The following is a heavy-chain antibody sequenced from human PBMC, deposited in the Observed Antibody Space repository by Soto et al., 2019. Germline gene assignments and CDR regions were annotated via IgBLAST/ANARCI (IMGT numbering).Heavy chain of an antibody. CDR1: GFTVSSNY. J-gene: IGHJ6*03. CDR2: IYSGGST. Sequence: GGSLRLSCAASGFTVSSNYMSWVRQAPGKGLEWVSVIYSGGSTYYADSVRGRFTISRDNSKNTLYLQMNSLRAEDTAVYYCERDLGAVAGHYYYMDVWGKGTTVTVSS. CDR3: ERDLGAVAGHYYYMDV. V-gene: IGHV3-66*01. D-gene: IGHD6-19*01.